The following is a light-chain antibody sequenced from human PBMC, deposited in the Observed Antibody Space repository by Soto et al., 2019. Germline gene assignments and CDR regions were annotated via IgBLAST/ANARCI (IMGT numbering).Light chain of an antibody. Sequence: EMVMTQSPATLSVSPGERVTLSCRAIQRVSSSLACYQQKPGQPPRLLIYVASTRAAGIPARFSGSGSGTEFTLNISSLKSEDFAVYYCQQYTDCPPRFVKGNTVEIK. CDR2: VAS. J-gene: IGKJ1*01. CDR1: QRVSSS. V-gene: IGKV3-15*01. CDR3: QQYTDCPPR.